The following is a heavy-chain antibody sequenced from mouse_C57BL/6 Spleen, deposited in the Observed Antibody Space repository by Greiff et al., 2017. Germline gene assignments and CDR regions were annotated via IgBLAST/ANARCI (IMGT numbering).Heavy chain of an antibody. D-gene: IGHD1-1*01. Sequence: QVQLQQPGAELVKPGASVKLSCKASGYTFTSYWMHWVKQRPGQGLEWIGMIHPNSGSTNYNEKFKSQATLTVDKSSSTAYMQLSSLTSEDSAVYYCARVVANYYAMDYWGQGTSVTVSS. CDR3: ARVVANYYAMDY. J-gene: IGHJ4*01. V-gene: IGHV1-64*01. CDR1: GYTFTSYW. CDR2: IHPNSGST.